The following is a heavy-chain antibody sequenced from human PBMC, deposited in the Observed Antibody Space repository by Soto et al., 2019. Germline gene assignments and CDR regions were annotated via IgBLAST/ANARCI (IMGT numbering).Heavy chain of an antibody. V-gene: IGHV1-18*04. D-gene: IGHD3-3*01. J-gene: IGHJ6*02. Sequence: ASVKVSCKASGYPFTRYSIRWVRQAPGQGLELMGWISGYNGDTEYSKNFQGRLTMTIDTSTTTASMELRSLRSDDTAVYYCARASLTIFGAPYGMDVWGQGTSVTVSS. CDR2: ISGYNGDT. CDR3: ARASLTIFGAPYGMDV. CDR1: GYPFTRYS.